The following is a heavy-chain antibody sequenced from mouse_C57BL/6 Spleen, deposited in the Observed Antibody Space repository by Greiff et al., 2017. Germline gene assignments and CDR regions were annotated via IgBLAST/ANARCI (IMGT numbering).Heavy chain of an antibody. D-gene: IGHD1-2*01. CDR2: IHPNSGST. Sequence: QVQLQQPGAELVKPGASVKLSCKASGYTFTSYWMHWVKQRPGQGLEWIGMIHPNSGSTNYNEKFKSKATLTVDKSSSTAYMQLSSLTSEDSAVDDCAREGERPYDYAMDYWGQGTSVTVSS. CDR1: GYTFTSYW. V-gene: IGHV1-64*01. CDR3: AREGERPYDYAMDY. J-gene: IGHJ4*01.